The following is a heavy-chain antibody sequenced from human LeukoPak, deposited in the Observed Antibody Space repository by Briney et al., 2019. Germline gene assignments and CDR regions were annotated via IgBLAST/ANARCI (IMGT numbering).Heavy chain of an antibody. D-gene: IGHD3-22*01. Sequence: SETLSLTCTVSGGSISSGDYYWSWIRQPPGKGLEWIGYIYYSGSTYYNPSLKSRVTISVDTSKNQFSLKLSSVTAADTAVYYCARVSGYYRYYFDYWGQGTLVTVSS. CDR3: ARVSGYYRYYFDY. J-gene: IGHJ4*02. CDR2: IYYSGST. CDR1: GGSISSGDYY. V-gene: IGHV4-30-4*08.